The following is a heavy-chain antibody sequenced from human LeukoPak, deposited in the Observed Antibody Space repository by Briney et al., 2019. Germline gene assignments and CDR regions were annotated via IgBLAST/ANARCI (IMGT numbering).Heavy chain of an antibody. V-gene: IGHV3-7*01. CDR1: GFTFDDYW. CDR2: IKQDGSEK. J-gene: IGHJ5*02. Sequence: GGSLRLSCAASGFTFDDYWMNWVRQTPGKGLEWVAIIKQDGSEKFYVDSVKGRFIISRDIAKNSLTLQMNSVRDEDTGVYYCVTGRGDLWGQGTLVTVSS. CDR3: VTGRGDL.